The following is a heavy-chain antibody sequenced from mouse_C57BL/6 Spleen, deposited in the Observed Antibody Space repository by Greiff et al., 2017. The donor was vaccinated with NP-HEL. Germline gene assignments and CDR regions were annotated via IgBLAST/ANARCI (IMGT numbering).Heavy chain of an antibody. D-gene: IGHD2-4*01. CDR1: GYAFSSSW. V-gene: IGHV1-82*01. J-gene: IGHJ3*01. Sequence: QVQLKQSGPELVKPGASVKISCKASGYAFSSSWMNWVKQRPGKGLEWIGRIYPGDGDTNDNGKFKGKATLTADKSSSTAYMQLSSLTSEDSAVYFCALYDYGAYWGQGTLVTVSA. CDR3: ALYDYGAY. CDR2: IYPGDGDT.